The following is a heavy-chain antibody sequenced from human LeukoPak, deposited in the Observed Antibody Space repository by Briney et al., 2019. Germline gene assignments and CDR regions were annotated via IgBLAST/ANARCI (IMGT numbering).Heavy chain of an antibody. D-gene: IGHD4-17*01. Sequence: SETLSLTCAVSGYFISSGYYWGWIRQPPGKGLEWIGNIYHSGDTYYNPSLKSRVTISADTSKNQFSLKLSSVTAADTAVYYCAKVGAYGDYARHDYWGQGTLVTVSS. CDR1: GYFISSGYY. V-gene: IGHV4-38-2*01. CDR2: IYHSGDT. J-gene: IGHJ4*02. CDR3: AKVGAYGDYARHDY.